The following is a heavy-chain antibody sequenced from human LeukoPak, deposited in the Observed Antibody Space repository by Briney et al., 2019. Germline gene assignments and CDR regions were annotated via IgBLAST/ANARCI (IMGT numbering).Heavy chain of an antibody. V-gene: IGHV1-58*01. Sequence: SVKVSCKASGFTFSSSTVQWVRQARGQGLEWIGWIVVGSGDTDYAQKFQERVTITRDMSTSTAYMDLSSLGSEDTAVYYCAARPRDYVTFDIWGQGTMVTVSS. CDR2: IVVGSGDT. J-gene: IGHJ3*02. CDR1: GFTFSSST. CDR3: AARPRDYVTFDI. D-gene: IGHD3-16*01.